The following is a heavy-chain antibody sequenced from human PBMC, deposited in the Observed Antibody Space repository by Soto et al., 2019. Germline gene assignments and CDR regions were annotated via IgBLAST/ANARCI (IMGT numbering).Heavy chain of an antibody. CDR3: ARVDYVWGSYRPDS. J-gene: IGHJ5*02. CDR2: IYYSGSS. D-gene: IGHD3-16*02. V-gene: IGHV4-30-4*01. Sequence: SETLSLTCTVSGGSISSGDYYWSWIRQPPGKGLEWIGYIYYSGSSYYNPSLKSRVTISVATSKNQFSLKLSSVTAADSAVYYCARVDYVWGSYRPDSWGQGTLVTVSS. CDR1: GGSISSGDYY.